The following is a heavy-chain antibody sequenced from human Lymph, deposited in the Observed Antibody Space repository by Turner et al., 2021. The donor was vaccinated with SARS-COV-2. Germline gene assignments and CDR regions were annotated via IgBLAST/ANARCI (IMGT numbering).Heavy chain of an antibody. CDR2: ISYDGSNK. D-gene: IGHD3-10*01. Sequence: QVQLVESGGGVVQPGRYLRFSCAASGFTFNNYPMHWVRQAPGKGLEWVAVISYDGSNKYYADSVKGRFTISRDNSKNTLYLQMNSLRAEDTAVYYCARDSSGSGTLDYWGQGTLVTVSS. V-gene: IGHV3-30-3*01. CDR3: ARDSSGSGTLDY. J-gene: IGHJ4*02. CDR1: GFTFNNYP.